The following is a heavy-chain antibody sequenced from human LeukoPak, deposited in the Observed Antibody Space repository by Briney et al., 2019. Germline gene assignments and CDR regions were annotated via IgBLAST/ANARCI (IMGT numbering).Heavy chain of an antibody. CDR1: GYTFTSYD. Sequence: ASVNVSCKASGYTFTSYDINWVRQVPGQGPEWMGWMNTNTGKATYAQDFRGRFVFSFDSSVSTAYLEITSLKAADTAVYYCAREEGGLDVWGQGTTVIVSS. CDR2: MNTNTGKA. J-gene: IGHJ6*02. V-gene: IGHV7-4-1*02. CDR3: AREEGGLDV.